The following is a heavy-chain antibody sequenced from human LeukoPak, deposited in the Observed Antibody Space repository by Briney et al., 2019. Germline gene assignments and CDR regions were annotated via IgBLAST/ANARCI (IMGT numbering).Heavy chain of an antibody. J-gene: IGHJ5*02. CDR2: IYNSGST. D-gene: IGHD6-13*01. CDR1: GGSISTYY. CDR3: TGSGIAAADWARATNWFDP. V-gene: IGHV4-59*08. Sequence: SETLSLTCTVSGGSISTYYWSWIRQPPGKGLEWIGYIYNSGSTNYNPSLKSRITISVDTSKNQFSLKLSSVTAADTAVYYCTGSGIAAADWARATNWFDPWGQGTLVTVSS.